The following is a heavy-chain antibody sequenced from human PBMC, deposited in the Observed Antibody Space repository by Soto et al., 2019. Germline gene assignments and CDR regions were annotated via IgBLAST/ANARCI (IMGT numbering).Heavy chain of an antibody. D-gene: IGHD6-19*01. Sequence: QVQLVESGGGVVQPGRSLRLSCAASGFTFSSYGMHWVRQAPGKGLEWVAVIWYDGSNKYYADSVKGRFTISRDNSKNTLYRQMNSLRAEDTAVYYCASALRYSSGWYGMDVWGQGTTVTVSS. CDR3: ASALRYSSGWYGMDV. V-gene: IGHV3-33*01. CDR2: IWYDGSNK. J-gene: IGHJ6*02. CDR1: GFTFSSYG.